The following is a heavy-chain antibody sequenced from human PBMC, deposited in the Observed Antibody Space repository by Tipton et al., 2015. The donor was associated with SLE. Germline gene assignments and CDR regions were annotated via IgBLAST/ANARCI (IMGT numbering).Heavy chain of an antibody. CDR1: GASVSSNNYD. J-gene: IGHJ6*03. CDR2: VYITGNT. CDR3: ARAPGLDRDYYYYYYMDV. Sequence: LRLSCNVSGASVSSNNYDWGWIRQPPGKGLEWIGSVYITGNTYYNPSLKSRVTISVDTLKNQISLKLTSVTAADTAVYYCARAPGLDRDYYYYYYMDVWGKGTTVTVSS. D-gene: IGHD3/OR15-3a*01. V-gene: IGHV4-39*07.